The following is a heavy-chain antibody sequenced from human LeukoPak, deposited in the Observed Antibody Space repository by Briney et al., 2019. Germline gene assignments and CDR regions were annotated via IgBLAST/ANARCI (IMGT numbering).Heavy chain of an antibody. V-gene: IGHV1-2*02. CDR1: GYTFTGYY. CDR3: ATGEMIRTNDALDM. CDR2: INPNSGGT. D-gene: IGHD3-16*01. J-gene: IGHJ3*02. Sequence: ASVKVSCKASGYTFTGYYMHWVRQAPGQGLEWMGWINPNSGGTNYAQRFQGRVTMTRDPSISTAYMEMRRLSSDDTALYYCATGEMIRTNDALDMWGQGTMVTVSS.